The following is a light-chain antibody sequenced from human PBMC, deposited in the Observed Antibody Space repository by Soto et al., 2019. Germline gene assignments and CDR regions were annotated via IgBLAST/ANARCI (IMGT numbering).Light chain of an antibody. CDR3: QHYNSYSEV. Sequence: DIQMTHSPSTLSRSVGDRITTTCLASQTISSWLAWYKQKPGKAPKLLIYKASTLKSGVPSRFSGSGTGTEFTRTISSLQPDDFATNYCQHYNSYSEVFGQGTKVDIK. CDR1: QTISSW. J-gene: IGKJ1*01. V-gene: IGKV1-5*03. CDR2: KAS.